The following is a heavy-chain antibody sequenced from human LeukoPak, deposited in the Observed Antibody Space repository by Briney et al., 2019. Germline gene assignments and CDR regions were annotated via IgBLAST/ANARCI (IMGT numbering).Heavy chain of an antibody. CDR3: ARDGRGSGSYNNVMYDY. V-gene: IGHV1-69*13. Sequence: SVKVSCKASGGTFSSYAISWVRQAPGQGLEWMGGIIPIFGTANYAQKFQGRVTITADESTSTAYMELSSLRSEDTAVYYCARDGRGSGSYNNVMYDYWGQGTLVTVSS. D-gene: IGHD3-10*01. CDR1: GGTFSSYA. CDR2: IIPIFGTA. J-gene: IGHJ4*02.